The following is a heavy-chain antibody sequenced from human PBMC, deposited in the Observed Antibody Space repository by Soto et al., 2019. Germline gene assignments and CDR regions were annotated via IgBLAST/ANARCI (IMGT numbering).Heavy chain of an antibody. Sequence: QITLKESGPALVRPTQTLTLTCSFSGFSLTTREVAVGWIRQPPGKALEWLALIFWDDDKWYSPSLRSRLTITEDTSKNQVVLTMTNMDPVDTAIYYCAHRSRGYAYYFDQWGQGTLVTVSS. V-gene: IGHV2-5*02. CDR1: GFSLTTREVA. CDR3: AHRSRGYAYYFDQ. J-gene: IGHJ4*02. CDR2: IFWDDDK. D-gene: IGHD5-12*01.